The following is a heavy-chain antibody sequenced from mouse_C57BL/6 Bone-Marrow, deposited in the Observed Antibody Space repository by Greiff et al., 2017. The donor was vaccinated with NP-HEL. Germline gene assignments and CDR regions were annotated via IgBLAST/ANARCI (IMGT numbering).Heavy chain of an antibody. CDR1: GYTFTDYY. CDR3: ARPHDYGSSYGFAY. D-gene: IGHD1-1*01. V-gene: IGHV1-76*01. J-gene: IGHJ3*01. CDR2: IYPGSGNT. Sequence: VQLVESGAELVRPGASVKLSCKASGYTFTDYYINWVKQRPGQGLEWIARIYPGSGNTYYNEKFKGKATLTAEKSSSTAYMQLSSLTSEDSAVYFCARPHDYGSSYGFAYWGQGTLVTVSA.